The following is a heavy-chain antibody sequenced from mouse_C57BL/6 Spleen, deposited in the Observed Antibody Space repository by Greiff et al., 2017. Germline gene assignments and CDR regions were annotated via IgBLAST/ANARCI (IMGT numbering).Heavy chain of an antibody. CDR2: IWTGGGT. V-gene: IGHV2-9-1*01. CDR1: GFSLTSYA. CDR3: ARHYYGSKAWYFDV. D-gene: IGHD1-1*01. J-gene: IGHJ1*03. Sequence: VKLQESGPGLVAPSQSLSITCTVSGFSLTSYAISWVRQPPGKGLEWLGVIWTGGGTNYNSALKSRLSISKDNSKSQVFLKMNSLQTDDTARYYCARHYYGSKAWYFDVWGTGTTVTVSS.